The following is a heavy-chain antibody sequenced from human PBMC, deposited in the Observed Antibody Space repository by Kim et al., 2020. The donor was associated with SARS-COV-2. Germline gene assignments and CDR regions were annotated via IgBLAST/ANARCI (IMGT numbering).Heavy chain of an antibody. Sequence: SETLSLTCTVSGGSISSSSYYWGWIRQPPGKGLEWIGSIYYSGSTYYNPSLKSRVTISVDTSKNQFSLKLSSVTAADTAVYYCARLSSGYYGADYFDYWG. CDR2: IYYSGST. CDR3: ARLSSGYYGADYFDY. D-gene: IGHD3-22*01. CDR1: GGSISSSSYY. J-gene: IGHJ4*01. V-gene: IGHV4-39*01.